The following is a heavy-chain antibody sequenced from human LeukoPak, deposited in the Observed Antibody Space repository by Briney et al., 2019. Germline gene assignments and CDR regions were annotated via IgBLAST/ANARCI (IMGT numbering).Heavy chain of an antibody. J-gene: IGHJ5*02. V-gene: IGHV3-7*01. Sequence: GGSLRLSCAASGFTFSSYWMSWVRQAPGKGLEWVANIKQDGSEKYYVDSVKGRFTISRDNAKNSLYLQMNSLRAEDTAVYYCARERAAAGTVSDWFDPWDQGTLVTVSS. CDR1: GFTFSSYW. CDR2: IKQDGSEK. D-gene: IGHD6-13*01. CDR3: ARERAAAGTVSDWFDP.